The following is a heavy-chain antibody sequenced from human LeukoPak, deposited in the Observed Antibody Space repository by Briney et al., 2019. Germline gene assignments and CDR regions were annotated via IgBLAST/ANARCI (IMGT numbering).Heavy chain of an antibody. CDR2: IRGSGGNT. CDR1: GFTFSNYA. D-gene: IGHD6-19*01. CDR3: AKGGSSGWFYFDY. Sequence: GGSLRLSCAASGFTFSNYAMSWVRQAPGKGLEWVSTIRGSGGNTHYADSVKGRFTVSRDNSKNTLYLQMNSLSAEDTAVYYCAKGGSSGWFYFDYWGQGILVTVSS. V-gene: IGHV3-23*01. J-gene: IGHJ4*02.